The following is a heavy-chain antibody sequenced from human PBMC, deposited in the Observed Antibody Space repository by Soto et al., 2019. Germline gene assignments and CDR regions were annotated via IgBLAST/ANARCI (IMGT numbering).Heavy chain of an antibody. CDR3: ARDARYASSSYGFDV. CDR1: GFTFSDYY. D-gene: IGHD6-13*01. J-gene: IGHJ6*02. V-gene: IGHV3-11*01. CDR2: ISNSGHAI. Sequence: QVQLVESGGGLVKPGGSLRLSCVASGFTFSDYYMSWIRQAPGKGLEWVSYISNSGHAIYYADSVKGRFTVSRDNSNNSMSLQMDSLRADDTAIYYCARDARYASSSYGFDVWGQGTTVFVSS.